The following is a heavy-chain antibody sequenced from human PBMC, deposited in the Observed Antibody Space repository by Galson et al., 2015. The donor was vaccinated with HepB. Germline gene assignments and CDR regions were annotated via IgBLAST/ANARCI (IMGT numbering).Heavy chain of an antibody. D-gene: IGHD1-1*01. CDR3: ATSQLWAGLFDS. Sequence: SLRLSCAASGFTFSSYAMHWVRQAPGKGLEWVGFIRSKAYGGTTEYAASVKGRFTISRDNSKNTLHLQMNSLRTEDTAVYYCATSQLWAGLFDSWGQGALVTVSS. V-gene: IGHV3-49*04. CDR2: IRSKAYGGTT. CDR1: GFTFSSYA. J-gene: IGHJ4*02.